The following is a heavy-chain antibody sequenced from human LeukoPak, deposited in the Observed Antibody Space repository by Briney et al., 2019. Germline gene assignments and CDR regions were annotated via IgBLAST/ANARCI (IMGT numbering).Heavy chain of an antibody. CDR3: AKIAIDIVVVPAATDY. V-gene: IGHV3-23*01. CDR2: ISGSGGST. CDR1: GFTFSSYA. J-gene: IGHJ4*02. Sequence: PGGSLRLSCAASGFTFSSYAMSWFRQAPGKGLEWVSAISGSGGSTYYADSVKGRFTISRDNSKNTLYLQMNSLRAEDTAVYYCAKIAIDIVVVPAATDYWGQGTLVTVSS. D-gene: IGHD2-2*01.